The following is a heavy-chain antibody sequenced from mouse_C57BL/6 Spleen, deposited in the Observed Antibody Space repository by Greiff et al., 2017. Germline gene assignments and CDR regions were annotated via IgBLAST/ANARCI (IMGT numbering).Heavy chain of an antibody. CDR2: IYPGDGDT. Sequence: QVQLQQSGPELVKPGASVKISCKASGYAFSSSWMNWVKQRPGKGLEWIGRIYPGDGDTNYNGKFKGKATLTADTSSSTAYMQLSSLTSEDSAVYFCAGSTMVATRGAMDYWGQGTSVTVSS. CDR3: AGSTMVATRGAMDY. D-gene: IGHD2-2*01. CDR1: GYAFSSSW. J-gene: IGHJ4*01. V-gene: IGHV1-82*01.